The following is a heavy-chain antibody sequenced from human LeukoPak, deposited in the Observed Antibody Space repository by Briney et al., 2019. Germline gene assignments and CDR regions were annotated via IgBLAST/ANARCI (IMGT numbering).Heavy chain of an antibody. CDR3: AKDSTYYYGSGSYIGRSVRDYYYGMDV. J-gene: IGHJ6*02. D-gene: IGHD3-10*01. CDR2: ISYDGSSK. Sequence: GGSLRLSCAASGFTFSSYGMHWVRQAPGKGLEWVAVISYDGSSKYYADSVKGRFTISRDNSKNTLYLQMNSLRAEDTAVYYCAKDSTYYYGSGSYIGRSVRDYYYGMDVWGQGTTVTVSS. CDR1: GFTFSSYG. V-gene: IGHV3-30*18.